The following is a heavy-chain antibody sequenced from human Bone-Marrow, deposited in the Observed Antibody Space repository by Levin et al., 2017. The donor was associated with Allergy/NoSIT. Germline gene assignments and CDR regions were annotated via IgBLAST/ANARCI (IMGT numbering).Heavy chain of an antibody. CDR1: GFTFISYA. Sequence: SCAASGFTFISYAMHWVRQAPGKGLEWLAVISYDGSNKFYAESVKGRFTISRDNSKNTLSLQMSSLRLEDTAIYYCVRDRTRGIAVTGTFFDSWGQGSHVIVSS. J-gene: IGHJ4*02. D-gene: IGHD6-19*01. V-gene: IGHV3-30*04. CDR2: ISYDGSNK. CDR3: VRDRTRGIAVTGTFFDS.